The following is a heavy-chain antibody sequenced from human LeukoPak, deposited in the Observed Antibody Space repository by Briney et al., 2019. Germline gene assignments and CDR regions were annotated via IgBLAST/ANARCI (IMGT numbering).Heavy chain of an antibody. V-gene: IGHV3-23*01. D-gene: IGHD2-2*01. Sequence: GGSLRLSCAASGFTFSSYAMSWVRQAPGKGLEGVSAISGSGGSTYYADSVKGRVTISRDNSKNTLYLQMNSLRAEETAVYYCARGGKKFRSSTSCYFDYWGQGTLVTVSS. CDR1: GFTFSSYA. CDR2: ISGSGGST. CDR3: ARGGKKFRSSTSCYFDY. J-gene: IGHJ4*02.